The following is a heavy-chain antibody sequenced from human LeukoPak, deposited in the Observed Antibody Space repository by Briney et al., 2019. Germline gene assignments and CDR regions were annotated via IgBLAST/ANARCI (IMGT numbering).Heavy chain of an antibody. D-gene: IGHD4-23*01. CDR3: AKDNYGGNSYYFDY. J-gene: IGHJ4*02. CDR2: ISWNSGSI. CDR1: GFTFDDYA. V-gene: IGHV3-9*01. Sequence: GSSLRLSCAASGFTFDDYAMHWVRQAPGKGLEWVSGISWNSGSIGYADSVKGRFTISRDNAKNSLYLQMNSLRAEDTALYYCAKDNYGGNSYYFDYWGQGTLVTVSS.